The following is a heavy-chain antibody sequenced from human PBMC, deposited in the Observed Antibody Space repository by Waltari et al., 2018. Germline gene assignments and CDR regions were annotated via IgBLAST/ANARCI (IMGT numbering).Heavy chain of an antibody. J-gene: IGHJ6*02. V-gene: IGHV3-74*03. CDR1: GFILSGHW. D-gene: IGHD3-22*01. CDR3: ARGTMIVVVTHYYYGMDV. CDR2: VSVTGRRT. Sequence: EAELAESGGGVVQPGESLRLSCAASGFILSGHWMPWVRQTPGKGLVWVARVSVTGRRTTYADSVKGRFTISRDNANNIVFLQMNSLRAEDTAVYYCARGTMIVVVTHYYYGMDVWGQGTTVTVSS.